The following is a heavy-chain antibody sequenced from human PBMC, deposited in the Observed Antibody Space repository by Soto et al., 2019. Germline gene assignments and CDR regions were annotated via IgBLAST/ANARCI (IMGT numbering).Heavy chain of an antibody. Sequence: QVQLQESGPGLVKPSETLSLTCTVSGSSISGYYWNWIRQAPGEGLEWIGYIYDSGSTSYNPSLKSRVAISADTSKNQFSLRLSSVTAADTAVYYCARRPGYGNAFDMWGQGTMVTVSS. CDR3: ARRPGYGNAFDM. CDR1: GSSISGYY. CDR2: IYDSGST. D-gene: IGHD5-18*01. V-gene: IGHV4-59*08. J-gene: IGHJ3*02.